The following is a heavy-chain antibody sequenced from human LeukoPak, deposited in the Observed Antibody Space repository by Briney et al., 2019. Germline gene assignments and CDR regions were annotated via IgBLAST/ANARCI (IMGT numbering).Heavy chain of an antibody. D-gene: IGHD3-3*01. J-gene: IGHJ6*02. CDR2: IYYSGST. V-gene: IGHV4-59*01. Sequence: SETLSLTCTVSGGSISSYYWSWIRQPPGKGLEWIGYIYYSGSTNYNPSLKSRVTISVDTSKNQFSLKLSSVTAADTAVYCCARSGYYYYYYGMDVWGQGTTVTVSS. CDR1: GGSISSYY. CDR3: ARSGYYYYYYGMDV.